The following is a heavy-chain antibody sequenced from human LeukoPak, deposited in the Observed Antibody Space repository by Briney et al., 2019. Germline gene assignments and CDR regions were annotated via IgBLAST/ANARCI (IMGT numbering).Heavy chain of an antibody. CDR1: GYSFTTYW. CDR2: IFPGDSDT. Sequence: GESLKFSCEASGYSFTTYWIGWVRQMPGKGLEWMGIIFPGDSDTRYSPSFQGQVTISADTSISTAYLQWNSLKASDTAMYYCARTSTTGVATWFDYWGQGTLVTISS. V-gene: IGHV5-51*01. D-gene: IGHD1-1*01. CDR3: ARTSTTGVATWFDY. J-gene: IGHJ5*01.